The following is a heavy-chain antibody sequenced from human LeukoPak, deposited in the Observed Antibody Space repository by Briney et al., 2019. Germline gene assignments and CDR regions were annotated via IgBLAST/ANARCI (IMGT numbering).Heavy chain of an antibody. V-gene: IGHV4-30-4*08. J-gene: IGHJ5*02. CDR3: AVDPEGSYEENWFEP. CDR2: IYYSGST. CDR1: GGSMNSGDYY. D-gene: IGHD1-26*01. Sequence: SQTLSLTCTVSGGSMNSGDYYWGWNRQPQGKGLEWIGYIYYSGSTYYNPSLKSRVTISVHTSKTQSSLKLSSAPSAHTAVYCFAVDPEGSYEENWFEPSGEGTLVTVSS.